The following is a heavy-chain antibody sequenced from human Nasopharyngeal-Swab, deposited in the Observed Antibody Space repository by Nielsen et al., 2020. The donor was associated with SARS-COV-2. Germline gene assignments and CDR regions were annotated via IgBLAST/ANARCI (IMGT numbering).Heavy chain of an antibody. CDR3: AREDGGDTMIVVVMVY. V-gene: IGHV3-30*04. J-gene: IGHJ4*02. D-gene: IGHD3-22*01. CDR1: GFTFSSYA. CDR2: ISYDGSNK. Sequence: SLKISCAASGFTFSSYAMHWVRQAPGKGLEWVAVISYDGSNKYYADSVKGRFTISRDNSKNTLYLQMNSPRAEDTAVYYCAREDGGDTMIVVVMVYWGQGTLVTVSS.